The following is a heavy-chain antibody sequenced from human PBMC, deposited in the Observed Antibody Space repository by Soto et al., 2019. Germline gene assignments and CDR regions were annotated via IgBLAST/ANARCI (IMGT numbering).Heavy chain of an antibody. CDR1: GYTFTAYY. D-gene: IGHD6-6*01. V-gene: IGHV1-2*02. CDR2: INPNSGGS. CDR3: ARDPSSSATKFDY. Sequence: QVQLVQSGAEVKKPGASVKVSCKASGYTFTAYYMHWVRQAPGQGLEWMGWINPNSGGSNYAQKCQGRVTMTRDTSSSTAYMELSRLRSDDTAVYYCARDPSSSATKFDYWGQGTLVTVS. J-gene: IGHJ4*02.